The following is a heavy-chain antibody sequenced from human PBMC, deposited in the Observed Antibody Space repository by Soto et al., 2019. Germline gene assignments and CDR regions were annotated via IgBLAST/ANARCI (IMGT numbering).Heavy chain of an antibody. CDR3: ARVFGSSWYQAFFDF. Sequence: EVQLVESGGGLVQPGGSLRLSCAASGFTFSDHYMDWVRQAPGKGLEWVGRTRNKANSYTTEYAASVKGRFTISRDDSKNSLLLQMTSLKTEDTAVYYCARVFGSSWYQAFFDFWGQGTLVTVSS. CDR1: GFTFSDHY. D-gene: IGHD6-13*01. V-gene: IGHV3-72*01. CDR2: TRNKANSYTT. J-gene: IGHJ4*02.